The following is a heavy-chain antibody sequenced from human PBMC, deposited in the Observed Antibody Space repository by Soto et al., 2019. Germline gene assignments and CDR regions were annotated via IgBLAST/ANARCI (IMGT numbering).Heavy chain of an antibody. Sequence: QVQLQESGPGLVKPSETLSLTCTVSGGSISSYYWSWIRQPPGKGLEWIGYIYYSGSTTYNPSLKSRVTISADTSKNPLSLNLSSVTAADTALYYCARHRAFCGGKSCALGYYYYVDVWGIGTTVTVSS. CDR3: ARHRAFCGGKSCALGYYYYVDV. CDR2: IYYSGST. V-gene: IGHV4-59*08. J-gene: IGHJ6*03. CDR1: GGSISSYY. D-gene: IGHD2-21*01.